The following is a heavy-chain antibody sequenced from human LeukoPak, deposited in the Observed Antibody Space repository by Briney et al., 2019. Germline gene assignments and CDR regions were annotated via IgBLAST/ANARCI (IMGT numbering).Heavy chain of an antibody. CDR2: INPNSGGT. D-gene: IGHD3-22*01. CDR3: ARDLRYYDSSGYPPPFDY. Sequence: ASVKVSCKASGYTFTGHYMHWVRQAPGQGLEWMGWINPNSGGTNYAQKFQGRVTMTRDTSISTAYMELSRLRSDDTAVYYCARDLRYYDSSGYPPPFDYWGQGTLVTVSS. V-gene: IGHV1-2*02. J-gene: IGHJ4*02. CDR1: GYTFTGHY.